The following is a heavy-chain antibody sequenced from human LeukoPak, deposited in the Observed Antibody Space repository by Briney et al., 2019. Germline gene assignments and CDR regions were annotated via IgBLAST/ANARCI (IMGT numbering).Heavy chain of an antibody. J-gene: IGHJ4*02. V-gene: IGHV1-24*01. CDR2: FDPEDGET. D-gene: IGHD1-26*01. Sequence: ASVKVSCKVSGYTLTELSMHWVRQAPGKGLEWMGGFDPEDGETIYAQKFQGRVTMTEDTSTDTAYMELSSLRSEDTAVYYCATLIVGARTFDYWGQGTLVTVSS. CDR1: GYTLTELS. CDR3: ATLIVGARTFDY.